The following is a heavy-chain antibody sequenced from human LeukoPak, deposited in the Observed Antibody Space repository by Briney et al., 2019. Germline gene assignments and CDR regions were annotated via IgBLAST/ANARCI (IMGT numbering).Heavy chain of an antibody. CDR1: GFICSDYA. V-gene: IGHV3-49*04. CDR2: IRSKAYGETA. CDR3: TRDRGAYNLYDY. J-gene: IGHJ4*02. D-gene: IGHD1-1*01. Sequence: GGSLRLSCTASGFICSDYAMSWARQAPGKGLEWVGFIRSKAYGETADYAASVKGRFTISRDDSKAIAYLQMNSLKTEDTAVYHCTRDRGAYNLYDYWGQGTLVTVSS.